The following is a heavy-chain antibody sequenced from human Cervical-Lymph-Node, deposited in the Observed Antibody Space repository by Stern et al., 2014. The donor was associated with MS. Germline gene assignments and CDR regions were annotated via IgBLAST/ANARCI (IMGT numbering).Heavy chain of an antibody. CDR2: INAATGDP. CDR1: GYDFRRYA. V-gene: IGHV7-4-1*01. Sequence: QLVQSGSEWKKPGASVKVSCKASGYDFRRYAMNWVRQAPGQGLEWMGWINAATGDPLYAQGFAGRFVFSLDTSVRTAYLTIVSLRTEDTAIYYCTSRGAGEFGVSPTGSWGQGTLVTVSS. D-gene: IGHD2-21*01. CDR3: TSRGAGEFGVSPTGS. J-gene: IGHJ5*02.